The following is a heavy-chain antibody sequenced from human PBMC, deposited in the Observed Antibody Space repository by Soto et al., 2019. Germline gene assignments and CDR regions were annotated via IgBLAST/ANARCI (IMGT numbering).Heavy chain of an antibody. D-gene: IGHD2-15*01. CDR1: GFTFSSYA. CDR2: ISGSGGST. Sequence: EVQLLESGGGLVQPGGSLRLSCAASGFTFSSYAMSWVRQAPGKGLEWVSAISGSGGSTYYADSVKGRFTISRDNSKNTLYLQMNSLRAEDTAVYYCARYIVVVVAATGYSSGRDWYFDLWGRGTLVTVSS. J-gene: IGHJ2*01. CDR3: ARYIVVVVAATGYSSGRDWYFDL. V-gene: IGHV3-23*01.